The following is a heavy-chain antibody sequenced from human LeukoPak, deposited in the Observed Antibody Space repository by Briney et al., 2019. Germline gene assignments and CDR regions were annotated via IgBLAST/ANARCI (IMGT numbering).Heavy chain of an antibody. CDR3: AKDIQLST. Sequence: PGGSLRLSCAASGFTFRDAAMTWVRQAPGKGLEWVSFIGPVGDSPFYADSVKGRFTISRDNSKNTLSLQMNSLRVEDTAIYYCAKDIQLSTWGLGTMVTVSS. CDR1: GFTFRDAA. V-gene: IGHV3-23*01. CDR2: IGPVGDSP. J-gene: IGHJ3*01. D-gene: IGHD5-24*01.